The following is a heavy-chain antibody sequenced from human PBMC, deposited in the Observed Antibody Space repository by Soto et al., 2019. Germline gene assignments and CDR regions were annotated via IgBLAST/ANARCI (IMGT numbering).Heavy chain of an antibody. CDR3: ARAEDIVLVPAAIGYGMDV. Sequence: PGGSLRLSCAASGFTFSSYSMNWVRQAPGKGLEWVSSISSSSSYIYYADSVKGRFTISRDNAKNSLYLQMNSLRAEDTAVYYCARAEDIVLVPAAIGYGMDVWGQGPTVTVSS. D-gene: IGHD2-2*01. CDR2: ISSSSSYI. V-gene: IGHV3-21*01. J-gene: IGHJ6*02. CDR1: GFTFSSYS.